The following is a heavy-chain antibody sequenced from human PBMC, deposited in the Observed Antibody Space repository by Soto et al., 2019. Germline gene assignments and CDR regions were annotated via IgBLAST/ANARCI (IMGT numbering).Heavy chain of an antibody. CDR2: IYHSGGT. CDR3: ARDSRSGYYLDY. V-gene: IGHV4-30-2*01. J-gene: IGHJ4*02. D-gene: IGHD3-22*01. Sequence: QLQLQESGSGLVKPSQTLSLTCAVSGDSISSGGYSWNWIRQPPGKGLEWIGYIYHSGGTDYNPSPKSRVTTIVDSSNNTFSLKLSSVTAADTAVYYCARDSRSGYYLDYWGQGTLVTVSS. CDR1: GDSISSGGYS.